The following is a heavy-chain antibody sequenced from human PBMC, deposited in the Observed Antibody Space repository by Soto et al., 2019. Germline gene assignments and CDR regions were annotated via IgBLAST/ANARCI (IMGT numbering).Heavy chain of an antibody. CDR2: INKDGSQK. V-gene: IGHV3-7*01. CDR3: VKEIAAAQ. Sequence: EVQLVGSGGALVQPGGSLSVTCATSGFTFSNYWMTWVRQAPGKGLEWVANINKDGSQKSFVDSVKGRFTISRDNAKSSLYLQMNSLRAEDTAIYFCVKEIAAAQWGQGTLVTVSS. D-gene: IGHD6-25*01. J-gene: IGHJ4*02. CDR1: GFTFSNYW.